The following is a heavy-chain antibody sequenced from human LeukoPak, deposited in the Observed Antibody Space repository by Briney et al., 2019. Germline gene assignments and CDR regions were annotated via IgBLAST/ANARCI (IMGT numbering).Heavy chain of an antibody. CDR1: GFTVSSNY. V-gene: IGHV3-53*01. J-gene: IGHJ4*02. Sequence: GGSLRLSCAASGFTVSSNYMSWVRQAPGKGLEWVSVIYSGGSTYYADPVKGRFTISRDNSKNTLYLQMNSLKAEDTAAYYCATEDSSDYYSFDYWGQGTLVTVSS. CDR2: IYSGGST. CDR3: ATEDSSDYYSFDY. D-gene: IGHD3-22*01.